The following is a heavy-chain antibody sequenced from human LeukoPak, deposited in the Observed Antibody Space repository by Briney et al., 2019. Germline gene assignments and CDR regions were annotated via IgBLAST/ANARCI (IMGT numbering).Heavy chain of an antibody. CDR3: ARSVGARPLDYYYMDV. D-gene: IGHD1-26*01. CDR1: GGTFSSYD. V-gene: IGHV1-69*13. J-gene: IGHJ6*03. Sequence: ASVKVSRKASGGTFSSYDISWVRQAPGQGLEWMGGIIPIFGTANYAQKFQGRVTITADESTSTAYMELSSLRSEDTAVYYCARSVGARPLDYYYMDVWGKGTTVTISS. CDR2: IIPIFGTA.